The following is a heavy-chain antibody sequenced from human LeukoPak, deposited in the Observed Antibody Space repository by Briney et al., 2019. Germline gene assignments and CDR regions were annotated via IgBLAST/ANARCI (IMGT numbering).Heavy chain of an antibody. CDR1: GGSISSGSYY. D-gene: IGHD1-26*01. CDR2: IYTSGST. Sequence: SETLSLTCTVSGGSISSGSYYWSWIRQPAGKGLEWIGRIYTSGSTNYNPSLKSRVTISVDTSKNQFSLKLSSVTAADTAVYYCARGRYDTRWEYYYYYGMDVWGKGTTVTVSS. CDR3: ARGRYDTRWEYYYYYGMDV. V-gene: IGHV4-61*02. J-gene: IGHJ6*04.